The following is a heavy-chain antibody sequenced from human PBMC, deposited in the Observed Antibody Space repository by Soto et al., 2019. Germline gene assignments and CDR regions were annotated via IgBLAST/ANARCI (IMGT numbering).Heavy chain of an antibody. CDR3: ARGEVADACDI. CDR2: IGTAGDT. D-gene: IGHD5-12*01. J-gene: IGHJ3*02. V-gene: IGHV3-13*01. Sequence: EVQLVESGGGLVQPGGSLRLSCAASGFTFSSYDMHWVRQATGKGLEWVSAIGTAGDTYYPGSVKGRFTISRENAKNSLYLQMNSLRAGDTAVYYCARGEVADACDIWGQGTMVTVSS. CDR1: GFTFSSYD.